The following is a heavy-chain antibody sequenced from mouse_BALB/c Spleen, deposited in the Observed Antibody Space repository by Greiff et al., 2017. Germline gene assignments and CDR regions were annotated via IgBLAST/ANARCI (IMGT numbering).Heavy chain of an antibody. J-gene: IGHJ4*01. V-gene: IGHV1S81*02. Sequence: QVQLQQPGAELVKPGASVKLSCKASGYTFTSYWMHWVKQRPGQGLEWIGEINPSNGRTNYNEKFKSKATLTVDKSSSTAYMQLSSLTSEDSAVYYCARGGLYYYGSSYPYYYAMDDWGQGTSVTVSS. CDR3: ARGGLYYYGSSYPYYYAMDD. CDR1: GYTFTSYW. D-gene: IGHD1-1*01. CDR2: INPSNGRT.